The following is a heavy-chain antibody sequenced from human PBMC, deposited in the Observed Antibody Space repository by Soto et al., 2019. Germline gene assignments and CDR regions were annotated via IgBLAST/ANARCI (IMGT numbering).Heavy chain of an antibody. CDR2: IYYSGST. CDR3: ARYLQRGYSYGSYGMDV. CDR1: GGSISSGGYY. V-gene: IGHV4-31*03. D-gene: IGHD5-18*01. Sequence: QVQLQESGPGLVKPSQTLSLTCTVSGGSISSGGYYWSWIRQHPGKGLEWIGYIYYSGSTYYNPSLKSRVTISVDTSKNQYSLKLSSVTAADTAVYYCARYLQRGYSYGSYGMDVWGQGTTVNVSS. J-gene: IGHJ6*02.